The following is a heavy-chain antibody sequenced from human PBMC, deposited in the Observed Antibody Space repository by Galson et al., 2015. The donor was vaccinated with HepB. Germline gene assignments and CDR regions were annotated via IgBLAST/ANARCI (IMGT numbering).Heavy chain of an antibody. Sequence: SLRLSCAASGFMFSSYSMNWVRQAPGKGLEWVSSISRSSGYIYYADSVKDRFTISRDNAKNSLYLQMNSLRAEDTAVYYCARREMVRYWYFDLWGRGTLVTVSS. CDR2: ISRSSGYI. J-gene: IGHJ2*01. CDR1: GFMFSSYS. D-gene: IGHD3-10*01. CDR3: ARREMVRYWYFDL. V-gene: IGHV3-21*01.